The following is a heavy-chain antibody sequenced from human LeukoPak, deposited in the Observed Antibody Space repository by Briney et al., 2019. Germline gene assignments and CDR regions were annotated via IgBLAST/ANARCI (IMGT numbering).Heavy chain of an antibody. CDR2: IIPIFGTA. V-gene: IGHV1-69*13. D-gene: IGHD6-6*01. Sequence: GASVKVSCKASGGTFSSYAISWVRQAPGQGLEWMGGIIPIFGTANYAQKFQGRVTITADESTSTAYMELSSLRSEDTAVYYCARGHSSSSGYYYYGMDVWGQGTTVTVSS. CDR3: ARGHSSSSGYYYYGMDV. J-gene: IGHJ6*02. CDR1: GGTFSSYA.